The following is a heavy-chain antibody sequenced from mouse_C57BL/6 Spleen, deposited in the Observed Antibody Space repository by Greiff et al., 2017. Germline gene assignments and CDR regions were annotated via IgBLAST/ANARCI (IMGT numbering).Heavy chain of an antibody. V-gene: IGHV3-6*01. CDR3: ARSSRAMDY. J-gene: IGHJ4*01. Sequence: EVKLVESGPGLVKPSQSLSLTCSVTGYSITSGYYWNWIRQFPGNKLEWMGYISYDGSNNYNPSLKNRISITRDTSKNQFFLKLNSVTTEDTATYYCARSSRAMDYWGQGTSVTVSS. CDR1: GYSITSGYY. CDR2: ISYDGSN. D-gene: IGHD3-3*01.